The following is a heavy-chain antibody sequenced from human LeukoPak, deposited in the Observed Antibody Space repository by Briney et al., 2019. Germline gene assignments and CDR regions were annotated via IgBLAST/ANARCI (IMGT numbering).Heavy chain of an antibody. J-gene: IGHJ4*02. V-gene: IGHV1-8*01. CDR3: ARVGLGYCSGGSCYPFDY. CDR2: MNPNSGNT. CDR1: GYTFTSYD. D-gene: IGHD2-15*01. Sequence: ASVKVSCKASGYTFTSYDINWVQQATGQGLEWMGWMNPNSGNTGYAQKFQGRVTMTRNTSISTAYMELSSLRSEDTAVYYCARVGLGYCSGGSCYPFDYWGQGTLVTVSS.